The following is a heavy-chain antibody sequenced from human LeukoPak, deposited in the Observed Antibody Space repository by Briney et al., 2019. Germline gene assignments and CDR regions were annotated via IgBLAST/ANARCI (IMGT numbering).Heavy chain of an antibody. J-gene: IGHJ4*02. V-gene: IGHV3-9*01. CDR3: AKDKGPTEYGSGELDY. CDR1: GFTFDDYA. Sequence: GGSLRLSCAASGFTFDDYAVHWVRQAPGKGLEWVSGISWNSGSIGYADSVKGRFTISRDNAKNSLYLQMNSLRAEDTALYYCAKDKGPTEYGSGELDYWGQGTLVTVSS. D-gene: IGHD3-10*01. CDR2: ISWNSGSI.